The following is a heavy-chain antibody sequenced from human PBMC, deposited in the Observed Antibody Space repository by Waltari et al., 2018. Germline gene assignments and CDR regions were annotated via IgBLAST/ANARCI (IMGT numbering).Heavy chain of an antibody. D-gene: IGHD2-15*01. CDR1: GFPFDYHV. CDR3: VKTEVVLAIPPPWYFDL. CDR2: ISQNGATT. V-gene: IGHV3-23*01. J-gene: IGHJ2*01. Sequence: EVQVLESGGGLVQFGMSLRSSCAATGFPFDYHVMSWVRQAPGKGLEWVSFISQNGATTYYADSVKGRFTISRDNSQNTLYLEMSSLNAEDTAIYYCVKTEVVLAIPPPWYFDLWGRGALVTVSS.